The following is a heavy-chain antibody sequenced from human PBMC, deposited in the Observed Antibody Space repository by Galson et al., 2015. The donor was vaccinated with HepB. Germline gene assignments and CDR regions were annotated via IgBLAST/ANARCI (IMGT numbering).Heavy chain of an antibody. CDR2: FTSIGRD. CDR3: ARLVLRRAPQLYSGDPPLNYFNL. D-gene: IGHD4-17*01. J-gene: IGHJ4*02. Sequence: WGWIRQPPGRGLEWIANFTSIGRDYFNPSLRSRTTISADTSNNRISLNLNAVTAADTAIYYCARLVLRRAPQLYSGDPPLNYFNLWGQGTLVTVSS. V-gene: IGHV4-39*01.